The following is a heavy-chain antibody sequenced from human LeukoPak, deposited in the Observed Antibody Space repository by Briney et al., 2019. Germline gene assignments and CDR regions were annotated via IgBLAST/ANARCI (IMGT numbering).Heavy chain of an antibody. CDR2: INHSGST. J-gene: IGHJ3*02. D-gene: IGHD3-3*01. V-gene: IGHV4-34*01. Sequence: SETLSLTCAVYGGSFSGYYWSWIRQPPGKGLEWIGEINHSGSTNYNPSLKSRVTISVDTSKNQFSLKLSSVTAADTAVHYCARRATIFGVVIIVRAFDIWGQGTMVTVSS. CDR1: GGSFSGYY. CDR3: ARRATIFGVVIIVRAFDI.